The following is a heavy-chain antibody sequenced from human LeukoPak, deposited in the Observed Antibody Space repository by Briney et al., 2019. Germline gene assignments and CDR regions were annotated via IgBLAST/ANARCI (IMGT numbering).Heavy chain of an antibody. CDR2: IYYIGST. CDR3: ARNPSLVSLDY. CDR1: GGSFSGYY. V-gene: IGHV4-59*01. J-gene: IGHJ4*02. D-gene: IGHD6-6*01. Sequence: SETLSLTCAVYGGSFSGYYWSWIRQPPGKGLEWIGYIYYIGSTNYNPSLKSRVTISVDTSKNQFSLKLSSVTAADTAIYYCARNPSLVSLDYWGQGTLVTVSS.